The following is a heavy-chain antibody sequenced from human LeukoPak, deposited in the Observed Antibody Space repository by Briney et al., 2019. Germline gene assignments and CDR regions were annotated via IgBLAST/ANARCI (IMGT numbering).Heavy chain of an antibody. Sequence: GGSLRLSCAASGFTFSSYSMNWVRQAPGKGLEWVAVISYDGSNKYYADSVKGRFTISRDNSMNTLYLQMNSLRPEDTAVYYCANSPDYYDGSGLIDYWGQGTLVTVSS. CDR3: ANSPDYYDGSGLIDY. J-gene: IGHJ4*02. CDR2: ISYDGSNK. V-gene: IGHV3-30*18. CDR1: GFTFSSYS. D-gene: IGHD3-22*01.